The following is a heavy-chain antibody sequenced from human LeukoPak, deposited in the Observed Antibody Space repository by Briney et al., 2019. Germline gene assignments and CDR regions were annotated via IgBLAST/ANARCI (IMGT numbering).Heavy chain of an antibody. Sequence: SETLSLTCAVYGGSFSGYYWSWIRQPPGKGLEWIGEINHSGSTNYNPSLKSRVTISVDTSMNQFSLKLSSVTAADTAVYYCARSTRFDSSSWYGGFDPWGQGTLVTVSS. J-gene: IGHJ5*02. CDR3: ARSTRFDSSSWYGGFDP. CDR2: INHSGST. V-gene: IGHV4-34*01. CDR1: GGSFSGYY. D-gene: IGHD6-13*01.